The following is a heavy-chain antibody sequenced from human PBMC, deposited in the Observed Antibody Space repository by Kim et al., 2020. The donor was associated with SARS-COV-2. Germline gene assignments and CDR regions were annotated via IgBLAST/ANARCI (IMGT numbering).Heavy chain of an antibody. CDR1: GFIFTTYA. Sequence: GGSLRLSYAASGFIFTTYAMSWVRQAPGKGLEWVSAISGSGGSTFYADSVKGRFTISRDNPKNTLYLQLNSLRAEDTAIFYCAKVDHDSSFLWGQGTMVTVSS. D-gene: IGHD3-22*01. V-gene: IGHV3-23*01. CDR3: AKVDHDSSFL. J-gene: IGHJ4*02. CDR2: ISGSGGST.